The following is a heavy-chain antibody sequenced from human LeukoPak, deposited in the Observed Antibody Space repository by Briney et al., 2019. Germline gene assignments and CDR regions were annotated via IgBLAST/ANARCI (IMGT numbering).Heavy chain of an antibody. J-gene: IGHJ4*02. Sequence: AASVKVSCKASGYTFTSNYIHWVRQAPGQGLEWMGIINPSGGSTSYAQKFQGRVTMTRDTSTSTVYMELSSLRSEDTAVYYCARDLSNYVFDYWGQGTLVTVSS. CDR3: ARDLSNYVFDY. CDR1: GYTFTSNY. V-gene: IGHV1-46*01. CDR2: INPSGGST. D-gene: IGHD4-11*01.